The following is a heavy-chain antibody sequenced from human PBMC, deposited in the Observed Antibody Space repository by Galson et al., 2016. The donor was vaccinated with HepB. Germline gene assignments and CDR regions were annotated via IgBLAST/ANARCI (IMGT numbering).Heavy chain of an antibody. J-gene: IGHJ4*02. CDR2: IYFNGRA. Sequence: SETLSLTCTASGGSISSVGYYWGWIRQPPGKGLEWIGSIYFNGRAYSIPSLKSRVTISVDTSKNQFSLKWSSVTAADTAVYYCARHYGYNYGHVDYWGQGTLVTVSS. CDR1: GGSISSVGYY. CDR3: ARHYGYNYGHVDY. V-gene: IGHV4-39*01. D-gene: IGHD5-24*01.